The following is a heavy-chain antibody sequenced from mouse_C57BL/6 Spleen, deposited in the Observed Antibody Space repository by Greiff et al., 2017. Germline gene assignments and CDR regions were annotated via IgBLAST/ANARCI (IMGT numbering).Heavy chain of an antibody. CDR3: ARSRYGNHWYFDV. V-gene: IGHV1-85*01. J-gene: IGHJ1*03. CDR2: IYPRDGST. D-gene: IGHD2-1*01. Sequence: QVQLQQSGPELVKPGASVKLSCKASGYTFTSYDINWVKQRPGQGLEWIGWIYPRDGSTKYNEKFKGKATLTVDTSSSTAYMELHSLTSEDSTVYFCARSRYGNHWYFDVWGTGTTVTVSS. CDR1: GYTFTSYD.